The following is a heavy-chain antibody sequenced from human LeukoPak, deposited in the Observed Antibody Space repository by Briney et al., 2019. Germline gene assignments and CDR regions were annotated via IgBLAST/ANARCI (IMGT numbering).Heavy chain of an antibody. Sequence: SLTVSLTCAVYGGSFSGYYWSWIRQPPGKGLEWIGEINHSGSTNYHPSLKSRVTISVHTPKNQFSLKLSSVTAADTAVYYCARGLAISWGQGTLVTVSS. V-gene: IGHV4-34*01. CDR3: ARGLAIS. CDR2: INHSGST. D-gene: IGHD3-9*01. CDR1: GGSFSGYY. J-gene: IGHJ5*02.